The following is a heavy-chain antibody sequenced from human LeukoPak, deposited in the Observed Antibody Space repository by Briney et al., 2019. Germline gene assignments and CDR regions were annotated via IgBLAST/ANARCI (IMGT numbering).Heavy chain of an antibody. CDR1: GFTFSSYE. CDR3: AREPVYCGGDCYFDY. V-gene: IGHV3-48*03. CDR2: ISSSGSTI. Sequence: QPGGSLGLSCAASGFTFSSYEMNWVRQAPGKGLEWVSYISSSGSTIYYADSVKGRFTISRDNAKNSLYLQMNSLRAEDTAVYYCAREPVYCGGDCYFDYWGQGTLVTVSS. J-gene: IGHJ4*02. D-gene: IGHD2-21*02.